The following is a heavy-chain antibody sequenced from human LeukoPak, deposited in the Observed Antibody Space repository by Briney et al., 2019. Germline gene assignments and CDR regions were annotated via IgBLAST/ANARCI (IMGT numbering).Heavy chain of an antibody. CDR1: GFTFSTYW. D-gene: IGHD2-2*01. CDR2: INSDGSST. J-gene: IGHJ6*02. CDR3: ARVNCSSTSCFGADYYYYYGMDV. Sequence: GGSLRLSCAASGFTFSTYWMHWVRQAPGKGLVWVSRINSDGSSTNYADSVKGRFTISRDNAKNTLYLQMGSLRAEDMAVYYCARVNCSSTSCFGADYYYYYGMDVWGQGTTVTVSS. V-gene: IGHV3-74*01.